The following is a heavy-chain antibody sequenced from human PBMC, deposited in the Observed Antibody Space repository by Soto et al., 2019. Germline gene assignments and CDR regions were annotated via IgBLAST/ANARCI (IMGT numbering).Heavy chain of an antibody. D-gene: IGHD1-26*01. CDR1: GGTFSSYA. CDR3: AREGPEGGSYSASYYYGMDV. CDR2: IIPIFGTA. V-gene: IGHV1-69*01. J-gene: IGHJ6*02. Sequence: QVQLVQSGAEVKKPGSSVKVSCKASGGTFSSYAISWVRQAPGQGLEWMGGIIPIFGTANYAQKFQGRVTITADESTSTAYMELSSLRSEDTAVYYCAREGPEGGSYSASYYYGMDVWGQGTTVTVSS.